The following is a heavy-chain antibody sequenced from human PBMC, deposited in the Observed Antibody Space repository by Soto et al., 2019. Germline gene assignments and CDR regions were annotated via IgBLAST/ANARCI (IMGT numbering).Heavy chain of an antibody. CDR1: GGSISSGGYY. D-gene: IGHD5-12*01. Sequence: QVQLQESGPGLVKPSQTLSLTCTVSGGSISSGGYYWSWIRQHPGKGLEWIGYIYYSGSTYYNPSLKSRVIISVDTSKNQFSLKLSSVTAADTAVYYCAREQGVKGGYDRADWFDPWGQGTLVTVSS. J-gene: IGHJ5*02. CDR2: IYYSGST. V-gene: IGHV4-31*03. CDR3: AREQGVKGGYDRADWFDP.